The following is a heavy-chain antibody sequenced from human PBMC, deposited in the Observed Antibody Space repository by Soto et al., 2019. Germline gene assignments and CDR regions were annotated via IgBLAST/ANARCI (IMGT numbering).Heavy chain of an antibody. CDR1: GGSISSGGYY. CDR3: ARGILDYYDGSGYPTHFDY. D-gene: IGHD3-22*01. V-gene: IGHV4-31*03. J-gene: IGHJ4*02. CDR2: IYYSGST. Sequence: SETLSLTCTVSGGSISSGGYYWSWIRQHPGKGLEWIGYIYYSGSTYYNPSLKSRVTISVDTSKNQFSLKLSSVTAADTAVYYCARGILDYYDGSGYPTHFDYWGQGTLVTVSS.